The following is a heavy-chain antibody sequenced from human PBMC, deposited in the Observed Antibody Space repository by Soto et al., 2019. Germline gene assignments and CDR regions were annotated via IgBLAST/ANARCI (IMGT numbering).Heavy chain of an antibody. CDR3: AIKHYDFWSGYFGY. CDR1: GYTFTSYD. V-gene: IGHV1-8*01. J-gene: IGHJ4*02. D-gene: IGHD3-3*01. Sequence: ASVKVSCKASGYTFTSYDINWVRQATGQGLEWMGWMNPNSGNTGYAQKFQGRVTMTRNTSISTAYMELSSLRSEDTAVYYCAIKHYDFWSGYFGYWGQGTLVTVSS. CDR2: MNPNSGNT.